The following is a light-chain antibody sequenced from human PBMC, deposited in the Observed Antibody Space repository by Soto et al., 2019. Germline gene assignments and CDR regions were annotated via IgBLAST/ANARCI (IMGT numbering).Light chain of an antibody. V-gene: IGLV2-8*01. CDR2: EVS. CDR3: NSDAGSNNV. CDR1: SSDVGGYNY. J-gene: IGLJ1*01. Sequence: QSALTPPPSASGSPGQSVTISCTGTSSDVGGYNYVSWYQQHPGQAPKLMIYEVSQRPSGVPDRFSGSKSGNTSSLTVSGLQAEDEADYYCNSDAGSNNVFGTGTKVTGL.